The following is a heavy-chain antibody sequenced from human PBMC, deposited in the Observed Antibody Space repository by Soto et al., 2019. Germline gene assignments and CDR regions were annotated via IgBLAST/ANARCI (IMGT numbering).Heavy chain of an antibody. V-gene: IGHV4-39*01. J-gene: IGHJ5*02. CDR1: VYSIISSDFY. CDR2: IFYLGSS. Sequence: SETLALTCTVSVYSIISSDFYWGWVRQPPGMGLEWIGSIFYLGSSYYNPSLKSRVTMSVDTSKNQFSLRLRSVTAADTALYFCARHSLALRKNNWFDPWGQGIMVTVSS. CDR3: ARHSLALRKNNWFDP. D-gene: IGHD3-3*02.